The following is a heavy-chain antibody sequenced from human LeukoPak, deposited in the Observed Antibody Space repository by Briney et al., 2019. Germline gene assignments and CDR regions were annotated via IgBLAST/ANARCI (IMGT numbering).Heavy chain of an antibody. Sequence: GGSLRLSCAASGFTFSSYGMHWVRQAPGKGLEWVAVISYDGSNKYYADSVKGRSTISRDNSKNTLYLQMNSLRAEDTAVYYCAKDSFPGAAAIPYYYYGMDVWGQGTTVTVSS. CDR2: ISYDGSNK. CDR1: GFTFSSYG. V-gene: IGHV3-30*18. CDR3: AKDSFPGAAAIPYYYYGMDV. D-gene: IGHD2-2*02. J-gene: IGHJ6*02.